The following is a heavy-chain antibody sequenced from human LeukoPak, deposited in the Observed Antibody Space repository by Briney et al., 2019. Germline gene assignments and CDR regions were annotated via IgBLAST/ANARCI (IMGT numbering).Heavy chain of an antibody. CDR2: ISGSGGST. V-gene: IGHV3-23*01. Sequence: GGSLRLSCAASGFTFSSYAMSWVRQAPGRGLEWVSAISGSGGSTYYADSVKGRFTISRDNSKNTLYLQMNSLRAEDTAVYYCAKDLARVRFLEWLSVHGFDYWGQGTLVAVSS. CDR1: GFTFSSYA. D-gene: IGHD3-3*01. CDR3: AKDLARVRFLEWLSVHGFDY. J-gene: IGHJ4*02.